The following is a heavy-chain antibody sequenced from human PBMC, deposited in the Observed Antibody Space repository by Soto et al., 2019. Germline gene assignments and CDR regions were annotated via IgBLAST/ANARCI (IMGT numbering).Heavy chain of an antibody. V-gene: IGHV3-48*03. D-gene: IGHD2-21*01. CDR3: ARFIPPHP. CDR1: GFNFSIYE. CDR2: ISNSGSTV. Sequence: PGGSLRLSCEACGFNFSIYEMNWVRQTPGKGLGWVSYISNSGSTVQYADSVKGRFTISRDNAKDSLFLQMNSLRAEDTAVYYCARFIPPHPWGQGSPVTVSS. J-gene: IGHJ5*02.